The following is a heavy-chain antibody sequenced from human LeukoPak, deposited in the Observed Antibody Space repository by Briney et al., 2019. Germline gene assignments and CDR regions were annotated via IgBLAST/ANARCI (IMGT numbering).Heavy chain of an antibody. D-gene: IGHD5-24*01. J-gene: IGHJ6*02. CDR2: IYNSGSSGST. CDR1: GGSITSYY. V-gene: IGHV4-59*01. Sequence: SETLSLTCTVSGGSITSYYWSWIRQPPGKGLEWIGYIYNSGSSGSTNYNPSLRSRVTLSVDTSKNQFSLKVNSVTAADTAVYYCAKVIQRDEDYYYYGMDVWGQGTTVTVSS. CDR3: AKVIQRDEDYYYYGMDV.